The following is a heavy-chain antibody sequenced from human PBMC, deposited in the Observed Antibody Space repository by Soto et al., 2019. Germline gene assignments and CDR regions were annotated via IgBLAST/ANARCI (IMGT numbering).Heavy chain of an antibody. CDR3: AKDCSGVSCGFDI. D-gene: IGHD2-15*01. Sequence: ASVKVSRKASGYTFGKYGISWVRQAPGQGLEWVGWISVYHGNTVHAQKFRGRVNMTTDTSTSTAYMELGSLKSDDTAIYYCAKDCSGVSCGFDIWGQCTLVTVSS. CDR2: ISVYHGNT. J-gene: IGHJ4*02. V-gene: IGHV1-18*01. CDR1: GYTFGKYG.